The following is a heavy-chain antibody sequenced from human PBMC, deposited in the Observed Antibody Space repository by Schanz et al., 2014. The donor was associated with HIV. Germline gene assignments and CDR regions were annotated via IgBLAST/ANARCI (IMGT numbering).Heavy chain of an antibody. J-gene: IGHJ6*02. V-gene: IGHV3-30*18. CDR2: ISYDGSNK. Sequence: QVQLVESGGGVVQPGRSLRLSCAASGFTSSSYGMHWVRQAPGKGLEWVAVISYDGSNKYYADSVKGRFTISRDNSKNTLYLQMNSLRAEDTAVYYCAKGSSLWSFYYGMDVWGQGTTVTVSS. CDR3: AKGSSLWSFYYGMDV. CDR1: GFTSSSYG. D-gene: IGHD3-10*01.